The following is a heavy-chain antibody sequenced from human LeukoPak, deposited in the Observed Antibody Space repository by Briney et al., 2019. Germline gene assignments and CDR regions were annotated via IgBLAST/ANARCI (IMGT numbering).Heavy chain of an antibody. V-gene: IGHV3-23*01. J-gene: IGHJ4*02. CDR1: GFTFSSYS. CDR2: ISDNGGST. D-gene: IGHD3-10*01. CDR3: TSRLRGSVSGSY. Sequence: PGGSLRLSCVASGFTFSSYSMSWVRQAPGKGLEWVSGISDNGGSTSYADSVKGRFTISRDNSKNTVYLQVNSLRAEDTAVYYCTSRLRGSVSGSYWGQGTLVTVSS.